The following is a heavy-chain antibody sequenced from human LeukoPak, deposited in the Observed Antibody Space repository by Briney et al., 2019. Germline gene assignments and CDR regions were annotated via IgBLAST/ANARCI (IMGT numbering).Heavy chain of an antibody. V-gene: IGHV3-21*01. CDR1: GFTFSSYS. D-gene: IGHD2-2*02. CDR3: ATWAGVPAAIGTDDDAFDI. CDR2: ISSSSSYI. Sequence: GGSLRLSCAASGFTFSSYSMNWVRQAPGKGLEWVSSISSSSSYIYYADSVKGRFTISRDNAKNSLYLQMNSLRAEDTAVYYCATWAGVPAAIGTDDDAFDIWGQGTMVTVSS. J-gene: IGHJ3*02.